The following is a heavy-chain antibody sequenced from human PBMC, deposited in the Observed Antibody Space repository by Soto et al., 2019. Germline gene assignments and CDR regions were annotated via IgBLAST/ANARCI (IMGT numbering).Heavy chain of an antibody. CDR2: ISAHNGNT. CDR1: DYTFTSYG. J-gene: IGHJ4*02. CDR3: ARDLAVGLVDY. D-gene: IGHD6-19*01. Sequence: QVQLVQSGAEVKKPGASVKVSCKASDYTFTSYGISWVRQAPGQGLEWMGWISAHNGNTKYAQKLQGRVTMTTDTSTSPAYMEPRSLRSDETAVYYCARDLAVGLVDYWGQGTLVTVSS. V-gene: IGHV1-18*01.